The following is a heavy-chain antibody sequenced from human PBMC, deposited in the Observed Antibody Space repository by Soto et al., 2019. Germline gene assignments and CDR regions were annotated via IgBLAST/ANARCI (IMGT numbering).Heavy chain of an antibody. CDR3: ARRPASQEYGDYEDY. CDR2: IYYSGST. Sequence: SETLSLTCTVSGGSISSYYWSWIRQPPGKGLEWIGYIYYSGSTNYNPSLKSRVTISVDTSKNQFSLKLSSVTAADTAVYYCARRPASQEYGDYEDYWGQGTLVTVSS. D-gene: IGHD4-17*01. V-gene: IGHV4-59*08. CDR1: GGSISSYY. J-gene: IGHJ4*02.